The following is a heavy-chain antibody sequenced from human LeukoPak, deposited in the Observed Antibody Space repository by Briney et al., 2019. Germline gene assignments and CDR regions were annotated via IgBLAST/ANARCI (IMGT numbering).Heavy chain of an antibody. D-gene: IGHD6-13*01. V-gene: IGHV3-21*01. Sequence: GGSLRLSCAASGFTFSSYSMNWVRQAPGKGLEWVSSISSSSSYIYCADSVKGRFTISRDNAKNSLYLQMNSLRAEDTAVYYCAGSPPGYSSSWYNNDYWGQGTLVTVSS. CDR3: AGSPPGYSSSWYNNDY. CDR2: ISSSSSYI. J-gene: IGHJ4*02. CDR1: GFTFSSYS.